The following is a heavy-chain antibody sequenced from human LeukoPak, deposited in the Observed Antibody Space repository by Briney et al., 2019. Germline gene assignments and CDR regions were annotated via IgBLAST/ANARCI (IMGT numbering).Heavy chain of an antibody. CDR3: AKSYDLFDY. J-gene: IGHJ4*02. Sequence: AGGSLRLSCAAPGFTFSSYGMHWVRQAPGKGLEWVAVISYDGSNKYYADSVKGRFTISRDNSKNTLYLQMNSLRAEDTAVYYCAKSYDLFDYWGQGTLVTVSS. V-gene: IGHV3-30*18. CDR2: ISYDGSNK. D-gene: IGHD3-3*01. CDR1: GFTFSSYG.